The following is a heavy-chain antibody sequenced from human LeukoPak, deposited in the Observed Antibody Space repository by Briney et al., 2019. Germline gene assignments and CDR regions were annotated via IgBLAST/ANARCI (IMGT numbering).Heavy chain of an antibody. J-gene: IGHJ3*02. V-gene: IGHV1-18*01. CDR1: GYTFTSYG. D-gene: IGHD5-24*01. CDR2: ISACNGNT. Sequence: ASVKVSCKASGYTFTSYGISWVRQAPGQGLEWMGWISACNGNTNYAQKLQGRVTMTRDTSTSTVYMELSSLRSEDTAVYYCARRGTDGYNYVQAFDIWGQGTMVTVSS. CDR3: ARRGTDGYNYVQAFDI.